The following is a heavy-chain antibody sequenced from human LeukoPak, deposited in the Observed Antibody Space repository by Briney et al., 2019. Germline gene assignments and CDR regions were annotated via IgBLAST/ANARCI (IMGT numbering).Heavy chain of an antibody. Sequence: ASVKVSCKASGFTFTSSAMQWVRRARGQRLEWIGWIVVGSGNTNYAQKFQERVTITRDMSTSTAYMELSSLRSEDTAVYYCAASPHYYDSSGPYGYWGQGTLVTVSS. CDR2: IVVGSGNT. D-gene: IGHD3-22*01. V-gene: IGHV1-58*02. CDR1: GFTFTSSA. CDR3: AASPHYYDSSGPYGY. J-gene: IGHJ4*02.